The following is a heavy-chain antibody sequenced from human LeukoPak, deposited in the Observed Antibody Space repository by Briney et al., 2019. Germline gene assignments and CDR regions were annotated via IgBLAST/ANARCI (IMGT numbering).Heavy chain of an antibody. CDR3: ARGRHGLQPFDH. V-gene: IGHV4-61*02. J-gene: IGHJ4*02. CDR2: IYTSGST. CDR1: GGSISSGSYY. D-gene: IGHD4-17*01. Sequence: PSETLSLTCTVSGGSISSGSYYWSWIRQPAGKGLEWIGRIYTSGSTNYNPSLKSRVTISVDTSKNQFSLKLSSVTAADTAVYYCARGRHGLQPFDHWGQGTLVTVSS.